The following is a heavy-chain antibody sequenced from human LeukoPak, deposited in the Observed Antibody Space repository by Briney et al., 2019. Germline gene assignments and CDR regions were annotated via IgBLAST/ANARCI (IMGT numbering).Heavy chain of an antibody. CDR1: GFNFSNNW. V-gene: IGHV3-7*01. Sequence: GGPLRLSCAASGFNFSNNWMNWVRQAPGKGLEWVANIKQDGSEKYYVDSVKGRFTISRDNAKNSLYLQMNSLRAEDTAVYYCARDLYSSGWYIGFDYWGQGTLVTVSS. D-gene: IGHD6-19*01. CDR3: ARDLYSSGWYIGFDY. CDR2: IKQDGSEK. J-gene: IGHJ4*02.